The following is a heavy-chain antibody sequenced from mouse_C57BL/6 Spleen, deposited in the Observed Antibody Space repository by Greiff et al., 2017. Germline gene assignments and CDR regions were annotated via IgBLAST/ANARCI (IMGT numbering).Heavy chain of an antibody. V-gene: IGHV3-6*01. D-gene: IGHD2-4*01. J-gene: IGHJ2*01. CDR2: ISYDGSN. Sequence: EVKLMESGPGLVKPSQSLSLTCSVTGYSITSGYYWNWIRQFPGNKLEWMGYISYDGSNNYNPSLKNRISITRNTSKNQFFLKLNSVTTEDTATYYCARIYYDSHYFDYWGQGTTLTVSS. CDR3: ARIYYDSHYFDY. CDR1: GYSITSGYY.